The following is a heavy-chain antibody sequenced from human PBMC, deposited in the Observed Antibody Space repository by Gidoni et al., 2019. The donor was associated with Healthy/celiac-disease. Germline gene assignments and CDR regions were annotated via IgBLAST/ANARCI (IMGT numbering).Heavy chain of an antibody. CDR3: ARARGGVAAAGTGWFDP. J-gene: IGHJ5*02. Sequence: QVQLVQSGAEVKKPGASVKVSFQASGYTFTSYDINWVRQATGQGLEWMGWMNPNSGNTGYAQKFQGRVTMTRNTSISTAYMELSSLRSEDTAVYYCARARGGVAAAGTGWFDPWGQGTLVTVSS. V-gene: IGHV1-8*01. D-gene: IGHD6-13*01. CDR1: GYTFTSYD. CDR2: MNPNSGNT.